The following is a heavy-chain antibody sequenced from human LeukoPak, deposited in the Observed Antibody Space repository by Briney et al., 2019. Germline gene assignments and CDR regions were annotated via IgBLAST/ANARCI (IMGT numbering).Heavy chain of an antibody. Sequence: SETLSLTRTVSGGSISSGSYYWSWIRQPAGKGLEWIGRIYTSGSTNYNPSLKSRVTISVDTSKNQFSLKLSSVTAADTAVYYCAREGFGTNGVYYYYYMDVWGKGTTVTVSS. CDR2: IYTSGST. J-gene: IGHJ6*03. CDR3: AREGFGTNGVYYYYYMDV. CDR1: GGSISSGSYY. V-gene: IGHV4-61*02. D-gene: IGHD2-8*01.